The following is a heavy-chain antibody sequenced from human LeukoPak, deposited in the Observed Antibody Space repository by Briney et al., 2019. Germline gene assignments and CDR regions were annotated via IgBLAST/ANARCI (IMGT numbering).Heavy chain of an antibody. CDR1: GFTFSNYE. CDR3: ARSGTGVFDF. V-gene: IGHV3-48*03. J-gene: IGHJ4*02. Sequence: PGGCLGLSCAASGFTFSNYEMNWVRPAPGKGLEWVSYMSSSGRSIYYADSVKGRFTISRDKAQNSLYLQMNSLRAEDTAVYYCARSGTGVFDFWGQGTLVTVSS. CDR2: MSSSGRSI. D-gene: IGHD3-10*01.